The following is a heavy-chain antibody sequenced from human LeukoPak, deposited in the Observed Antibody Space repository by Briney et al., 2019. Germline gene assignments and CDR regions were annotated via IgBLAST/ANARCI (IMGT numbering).Heavy chain of an antibody. Sequence: ASVKVSCKASGYTFTSYYMHWVRQAPGQGLEWMGIINPSGGSTSYAQKFQGRVTMTRDTSTSTVYMGLSSLRSEDTAVYYCAREGSRWLVPGEYYFDYWGQGTLVTVSS. CDR1: GYTFTSYY. CDR2: INPSGGST. J-gene: IGHJ4*02. D-gene: IGHD6-19*01. CDR3: AREGSRWLVPGEYYFDY. V-gene: IGHV1-46*01.